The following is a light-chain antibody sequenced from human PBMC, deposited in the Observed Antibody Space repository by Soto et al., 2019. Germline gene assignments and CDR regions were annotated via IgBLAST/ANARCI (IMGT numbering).Light chain of an antibody. Sequence: DIQMTQSPSTLSASVGDRLTITCRASQSISSWLAWYQQKPGKAPKLLIYDASSLESGVPSRFSCSGSGTEFTLTISSLQPDEFATYDCQQYNSYLYTFGQGTKVDIK. V-gene: IGKV1-5*01. CDR1: QSISSW. CDR3: QQYNSYLYT. J-gene: IGKJ2*01. CDR2: DAS.